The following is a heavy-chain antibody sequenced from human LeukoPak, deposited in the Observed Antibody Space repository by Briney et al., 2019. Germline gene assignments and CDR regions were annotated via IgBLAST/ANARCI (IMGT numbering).Heavy chain of an antibody. CDR2: ISSNGGST. J-gene: IGHJ4*02. Sequence: GGSLRLSCSASGFTFSSYAMHWVRQAPGKGLEYVSAISSNGGSTYYADSVEGRFTISRDNSKNTLYLQMSSLRAEDTAVYYCVFGGLADSYYFDYWGQGTLVTVSS. V-gene: IGHV3-64D*06. D-gene: IGHD3-10*01. CDR1: GFTFSSYA. CDR3: VFGGLADSYYFDY.